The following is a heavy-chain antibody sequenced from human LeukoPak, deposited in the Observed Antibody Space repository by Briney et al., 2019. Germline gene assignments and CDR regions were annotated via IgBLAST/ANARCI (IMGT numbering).Heavy chain of an antibody. CDR3: ARGNIHYYYYYMDV. Sequence: PSETLSLTCTVSGGSISSSSYYWGWIRQPPGKGLEWIGSIYYSGSTYYNPSLKSRVTISVDTSKNQFSLKLSSVTAADTAVYYCARGNIHYYYYYMDVWGKGTTVTVSS. J-gene: IGHJ6*03. CDR2: IYYSGST. CDR1: GGSISSSSYY. V-gene: IGHV4-39*01.